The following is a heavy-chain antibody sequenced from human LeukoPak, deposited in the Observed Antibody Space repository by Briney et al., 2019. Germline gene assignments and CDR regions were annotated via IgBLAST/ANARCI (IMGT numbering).Heavy chain of an antibody. J-gene: IGHJ3*02. D-gene: IGHD3-16*02. CDR3: ARDRSYDYVWGSYHPGAFDI. CDR1: GGSISSSSYY. V-gene: IGHV4-39*07. Sequence: SETLSLTCTVSGGSISSSSYYWGWIRQPPGKGLEWIGSIYYSGSTYYNPSLKSRVTISVDTSKNQFSLKLSSVTAADTAVYYSARDRSYDYVWGSYHPGAFDIWGQGTMVTVSS. CDR2: IYYSGST.